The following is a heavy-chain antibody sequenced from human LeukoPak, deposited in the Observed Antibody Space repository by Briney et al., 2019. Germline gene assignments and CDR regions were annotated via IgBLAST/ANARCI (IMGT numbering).Heavy chain of an antibody. CDR1: GYTFTSYG. Sequence: ASVQVSCKASGYTFTSYGISWVRQAPGQGLEWMGWISAYNGNANYAQKLQGRVTMTTDTSTSTAYMELRSLRSDDTAVYYCAPGRNEDYGAPNGSPPGGKGPLVPVP. J-gene: IGHJ5*02. CDR2: ISAYNGNA. D-gene: IGHD4-17*01. CDR3: APGRNEDYGAPNGSPP. V-gene: IGHV1-18*01.